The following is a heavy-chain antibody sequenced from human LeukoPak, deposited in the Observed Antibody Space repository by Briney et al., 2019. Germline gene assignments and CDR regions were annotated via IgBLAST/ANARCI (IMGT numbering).Heavy chain of an antibody. Sequence: SETLSLTCTVSGGSISSSSYYWGWIRQPPGKGLEWIGSIYYSGSTYYNPSLKSRVTISVDTSKNQFSLKLSSVTAADTAVYYCASSKYSGLFAFDIWGQGTMVTVSS. V-gene: IGHV4-39*07. CDR3: ASSKYSGLFAFDI. J-gene: IGHJ3*02. CDR1: GGSISSSSYY. D-gene: IGHD5-12*01. CDR2: IYYSGST.